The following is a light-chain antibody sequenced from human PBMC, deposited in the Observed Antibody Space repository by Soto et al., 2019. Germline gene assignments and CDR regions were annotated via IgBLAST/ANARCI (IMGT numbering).Light chain of an antibody. J-gene: IGKJ2*03. CDR3: QQYGNSPPNS. Sequence: EIVLTQSPDTLSLYPGERATLSCRASQSVDSDYLAWYQQKPGQAPTLVIFRASYRNTGTPDRFSGSGSGTDFTLTISRLEPEGFAVYYCQQYGNSPPNSFGQGTKLEIK. CDR1: QSVDSDY. CDR2: RAS. V-gene: IGKV3-20*01.